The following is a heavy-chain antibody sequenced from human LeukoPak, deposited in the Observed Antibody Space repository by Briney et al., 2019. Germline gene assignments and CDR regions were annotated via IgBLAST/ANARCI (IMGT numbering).Heavy chain of an antibody. V-gene: IGHV3-23*01. CDR1: GFTFSSYA. Sequence: GGSLRLSCAASGFTFSSYAMGWVRQAPGKGLEWVSAISDTGGSTYYADSVKGRFTISRDNSKNTLYLQMNSLRAEDTAVYYCAKSIGHTSNWGQGTLVTVSS. J-gene: IGHJ4*02. CDR3: AKSIGHTSN. D-gene: IGHD3-10*01. CDR2: ISDTGGST.